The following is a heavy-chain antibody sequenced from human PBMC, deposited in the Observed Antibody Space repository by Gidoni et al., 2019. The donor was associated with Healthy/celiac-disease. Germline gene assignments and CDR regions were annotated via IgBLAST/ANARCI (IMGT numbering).Heavy chain of an antibody. D-gene: IGHD6-13*01. CDR3: ARDGIAAAGNDYYYGMDV. V-gene: IGHV3-48*03. CDR1: GCTVSSYE. CDR2: ISSSGSTI. J-gene: IGHJ6*02. Sequence: EVQLVESGGGLVQPGGSLRPSCAASGCTVSSYEMNWVRQAPGKGLEWVSYISSSGSTIYYADSVKGRFTISRDNAKNSLYLQMNSLRAEDTAVYYCARDGIAAAGNDYYYGMDVWGQGTTVTVSS.